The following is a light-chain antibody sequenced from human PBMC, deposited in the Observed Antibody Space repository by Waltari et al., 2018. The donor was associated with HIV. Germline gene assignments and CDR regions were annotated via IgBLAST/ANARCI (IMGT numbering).Light chain of an antibody. J-gene: IGLJ2*01. CDR2: EGD. V-gene: IGLV2-23*01. Sequence: QSALTQPASVSGSPGQSITISCTGTSSDVGSYNFVSWYQQHPGNAPKLIIYEGDKRPSGVSYRFSGSKSGSTASLTISGFQAEDEADYYCCSYAGSSTYVVFGGGTQLTVL. CDR3: CSYAGSSTYVV. CDR1: SSDVGSYNF.